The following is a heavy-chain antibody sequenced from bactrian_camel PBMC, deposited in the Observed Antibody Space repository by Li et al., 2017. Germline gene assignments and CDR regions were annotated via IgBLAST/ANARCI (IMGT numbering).Heavy chain of an antibody. CDR1: GIYNC. Sequence: VQLVESGGGSVESGGSLTLSCRGSGIYNCMGWFRQAPGKEREGVATISTTAGRTIYADSVKGRFTISQDNAKNTVYLQMNSLKPEDTAVYYCAAHVSYGGCVWRDFNYWGQGTQVTVS. V-gene: IGHV3S53*01. D-gene: IGHD3*01. J-gene: IGHJ4*01. CDR3: AAHVSYGGCVWRDFNY. CDR2: ISTTAGRT.